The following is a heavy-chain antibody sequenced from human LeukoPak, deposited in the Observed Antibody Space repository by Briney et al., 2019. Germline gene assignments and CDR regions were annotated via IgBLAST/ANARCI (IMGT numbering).Heavy chain of an antibody. Sequence: SETLSLTCTISGGPLRSYYWSWIRQPPGKGLEWVGDISYSGSTNYSPALESRVTKSVETTNNHFLLNPSNLTTADTAAYYCAGAQRYTYYYDRSIVCAVWGQGTMVTVSS. CDR1: GGPLRSYY. CDR3: AGAQRYTYYYDRSIVCAV. J-gene: IGHJ3*01. CDR2: ISYSGST. D-gene: IGHD3-22*01. V-gene: IGHV4-59*01.